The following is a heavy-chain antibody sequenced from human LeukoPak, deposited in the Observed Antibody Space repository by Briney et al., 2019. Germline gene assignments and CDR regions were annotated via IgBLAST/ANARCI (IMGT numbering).Heavy chain of an antibody. CDR3: AREGEVLLPGAFDI. V-gene: IGHV4-59*01. J-gene: IGHJ3*02. D-gene: IGHD1-26*01. Sequence: PSETLSLTCTVSGGSISSYYWSWIRQPPGKGLEWIGYIYYSESTNYNPSLKSRVTISVDTSKNQFSLKLSSVTAADTAVYYCAREGEVLLPGAFDIWGQGTMVTVSS. CDR1: GGSISSYY. CDR2: IYYSEST.